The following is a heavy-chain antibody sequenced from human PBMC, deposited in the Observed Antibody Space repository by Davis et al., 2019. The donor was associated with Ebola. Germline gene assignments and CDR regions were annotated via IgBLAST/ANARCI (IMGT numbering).Heavy chain of an antibody. Sequence: SETLSLTCSVSGGSINSHYWSWFRQPPGKGLEWIGYINYSGNTNYNPSLKSRVTISIDTSKNQFSLKLSSVTAADTAVFYRARKLSGERFDYWGQGTLVTVSS. D-gene: IGHD2-21*01. CDR1: GGSINSHY. CDR3: ARKLSGERFDY. V-gene: IGHV4-59*11. J-gene: IGHJ4*02. CDR2: INYSGNT.